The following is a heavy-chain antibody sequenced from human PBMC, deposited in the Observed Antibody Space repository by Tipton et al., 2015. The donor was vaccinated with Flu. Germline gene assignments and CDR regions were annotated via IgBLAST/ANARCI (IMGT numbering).Heavy chain of an antibody. D-gene: IGHD3-3*01. CDR1: GGSISSSSYH. CDR3: AGDTIFGVAH. V-gene: IGHV4-39*07. J-gene: IGHJ4*02. Sequence: TLSLTCTVSGGSISSSSYHWGWIRQPPGMGLEWIGSVHYSGSTYQNPSLESRVTISVDTSKNQFSLKLSSVTAADTAVYYCAGDTIFGVAHWGQGTLVTVSS. CDR2: VHYSGST.